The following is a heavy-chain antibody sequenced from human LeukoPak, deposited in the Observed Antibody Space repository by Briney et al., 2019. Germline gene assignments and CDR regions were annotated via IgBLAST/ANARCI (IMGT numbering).Heavy chain of an antibody. CDR3: ARVYCSGGSCYTDY. Sequence: SETLSLTCTVSGGSISSGGYYWRWIRQHPGTGLEWIGYIYYSGSTYYNPSLKSRVTISVDTSKNQFSLKLSSVTAADTAVYYCARVYCSGGSCYTDYWGQGTLVTVSS. V-gene: IGHV4-31*03. CDR1: GGSISSGGYY. D-gene: IGHD2-15*01. CDR2: IYYSGST. J-gene: IGHJ4*02.